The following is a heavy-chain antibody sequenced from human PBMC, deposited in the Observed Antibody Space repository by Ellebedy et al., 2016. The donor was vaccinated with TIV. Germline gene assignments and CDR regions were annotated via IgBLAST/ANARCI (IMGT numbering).Heavy chain of an antibody. V-gene: IGHV4-39*07. Sequence: SETLSLTCTVSGGSISGSSYYWVWFRQSPRTGLEWIGSINYSGRTYYKPSLKSRITISVDTSKNQFSLRVRSVTAADSAIYYCARGGTSYSDYWGQGTLVTVTS. D-gene: IGHD1-1*01. CDR3: ARGGTSYSDY. CDR1: GGSISGSSYY. J-gene: IGHJ4*02. CDR2: INYSGRT.